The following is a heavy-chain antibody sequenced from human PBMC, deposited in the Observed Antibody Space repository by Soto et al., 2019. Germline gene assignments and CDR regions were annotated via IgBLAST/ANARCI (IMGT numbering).Heavy chain of an antibody. CDR2: IYYSGST. J-gene: IGHJ4*02. CDR1: GGSISSYC. Sequence: SETLSLTCTVSGGSISSYCWSWIRQPPGKGLEWIGYIYYSGSTNYNPSLKSRVTISVDTSKNQFSLKLSSVTAADTAVYYCARRRGYSGKIDYWGQGTLVTVSS. CDR3: ARRRGYSGKIDY. V-gene: IGHV4-59*08. D-gene: IGHD5-12*01.